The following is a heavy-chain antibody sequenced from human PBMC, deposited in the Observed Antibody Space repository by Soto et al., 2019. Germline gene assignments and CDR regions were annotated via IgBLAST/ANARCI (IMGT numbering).Heavy chain of an antibody. D-gene: IGHD4-17*01. V-gene: IGHV1-69*06. CDR1: GGTFSSYA. CDR3: ARVSDNGDLIY. J-gene: IGHJ4*02. CDR2: IIPIFGTA. Sequence: ASVKVSCKASGGTFSSYAISWVRQAPGQGLEWMGGIIPIFGTANYAQKFQGRVTISADKSTSTAYMELSSLRSEDTAVYYCARVSDNGDLIYWGQGTMVTVSS.